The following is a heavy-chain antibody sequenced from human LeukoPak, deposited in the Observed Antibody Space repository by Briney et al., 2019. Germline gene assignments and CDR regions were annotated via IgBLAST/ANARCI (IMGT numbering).Heavy chain of an antibody. J-gene: IGHJ4*02. CDR2: ISTYNGNT. CDR1: GYTFTSHG. Sequence: ASVKVSCKASGYTFTSHGISWVRQAPGQGLEWMGWISTYNGNTNYAQKFQGRVTITADESTSTAYMELSSLRSEDTAVYYCARGPNQAYWFLTYFDYWGQGTLVTVSS. V-gene: IGHV1-18*01. D-gene: IGHD2-8*02. CDR3: ARGPNQAYWFLTYFDY.